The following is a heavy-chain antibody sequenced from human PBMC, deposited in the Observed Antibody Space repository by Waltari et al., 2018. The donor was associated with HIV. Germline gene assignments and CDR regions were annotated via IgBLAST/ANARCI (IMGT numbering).Heavy chain of an antibody. V-gene: IGHV1-8*01. J-gene: IGHJ4*02. CDR2: MNPNSDNT. CDR1: GYTFTSYD. CDR3: ARGSPWGSGWDGAIDY. Sequence: QVQLVQSGAEVKKPGASVKVSCKASGYTFTSYDINWVRQATGQGLEWMGWMNPNSDNTGYAQKFQCRVTMTRNTSISTAYMELSILRSEETAVYYCARGSPWGSGWDGAIDYWGQGTLVTVSS. D-gene: IGHD6-19*01.